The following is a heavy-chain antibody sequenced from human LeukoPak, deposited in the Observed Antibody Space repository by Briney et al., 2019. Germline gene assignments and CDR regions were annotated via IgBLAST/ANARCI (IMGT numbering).Heavy chain of an antibody. D-gene: IGHD3-10*01. CDR3: ARYVVFGSGKYYFDF. V-gene: IGHV4-39*01. Sequence: SESLTLTCTVSGCSISSSNYYWSWLRQPPGMELEWIASINYGGTTYYNPSLKSRVTISVNTSKDQFFLRVSSVAAADTGVYLCARYVVFGSGKYYFDFWGQGSLVTVSS. J-gene: IGHJ4*02. CDR2: INYGGTT. CDR1: GCSISSSNYY.